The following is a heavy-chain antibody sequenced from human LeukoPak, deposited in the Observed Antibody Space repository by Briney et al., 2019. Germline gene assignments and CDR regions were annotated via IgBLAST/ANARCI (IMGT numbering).Heavy chain of an antibody. J-gene: IGHJ5*02. CDR1: GYTFTSYG. D-gene: IGHD1-14*01. CDR2: INPSGDGT. Sequence: ASVTVSCTASGYTFTSYGISWVRQAPGQGLEWMGVINPSGDGTNYPQRFQGRVTLTRDTSTSTVYMELTSLRSEDTAMYYCAKETPNTGWFDPWGQGTLVTVSS. V-gene: IGHV1-46*01. CDR3: AKETPNTGWFDP.